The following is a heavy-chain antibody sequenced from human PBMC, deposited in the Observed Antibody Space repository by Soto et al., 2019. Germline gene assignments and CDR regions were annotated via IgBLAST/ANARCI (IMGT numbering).Heavy chain of an antibody. CDR3: AHGRTFYTPVDY. J-gene: IGHJ4*02. D-gene: IGHD3-16*01. CDR1: GFSLSTSGVG. Sequence: QITLKESGPTLVKPTQTLTLTCTFSGFSLSTSGVGVGWIRQPPGKALEWLALIYWDDDKRYSPSLKSRLTTTNDTYKNPVFLTMPHMDPVATATYYCAHGRTFYTPVDYWGQGTLVTVSS. V-gene: IGHV2-5*02. CDR2: IYWDDDK.